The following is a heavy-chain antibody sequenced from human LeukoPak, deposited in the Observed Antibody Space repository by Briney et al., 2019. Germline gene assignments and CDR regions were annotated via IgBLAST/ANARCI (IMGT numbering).Heavy chain of an antibody. Sequence: GGSLRLSCAASGFTFSTYWMRWVRQAPGKGPEWVANINQDGSEKDYVDSVKGRFTISRDNAKNSLYLQMNSLRAEDTAVYYCARGRRWTDVWGKGTTVTVSS. CDR1: GFTFSTYW. V-gene: IGHV3-7*01. CDR3: ARGRRWTDV. D-gene: IGHD3/OR15-3a*01. CDR2: INQDGSEK. J-gene: IGHJ6*04.